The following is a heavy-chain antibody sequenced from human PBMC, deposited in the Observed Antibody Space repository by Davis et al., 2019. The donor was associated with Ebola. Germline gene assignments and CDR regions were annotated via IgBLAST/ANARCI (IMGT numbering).Heavy chain of an antibody. J-gene: IGHJ6*02. V-gene: IGHV3-21*01. CDR1: GFTFSSYW. CDR3: ARAGTLAAAVDYYYYGMDV. CDR2: ISSSSSYI. D-gene: IGHD6-13*01. Sequence: PGGSLRLSCAASGFTFSSYWMNWVRQAPGKGLEWVSSISSSSSYIYYADSVKGRFTISRDNAKNSLYLQMNSLRAEDTAVYYCARAGTLAAAVDYYYYGMDVWGQGTTVTVSS.